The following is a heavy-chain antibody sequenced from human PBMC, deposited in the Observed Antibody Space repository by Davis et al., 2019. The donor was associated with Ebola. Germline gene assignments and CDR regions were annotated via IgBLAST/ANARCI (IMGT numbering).Heavy chain of an antibody. D-gene: IGHD2-15*01. CDR1: GGSFSGYY. J-gene: IGHJ5*02. CDR2: IYYSGST. Sequence: SETLSLTCAVYGGSFSGYYWSWIRQPPGKGLEWIGYIYYSGSTNYNPSLKSRVTISVDTSKNQFSLKLSSVTAADTAVYYCARGASVLVVVAARRWWFDPWGQGTLVTVSS. CDR3: ARGASVLVVVAARRWWFDP. V-gene: IGHV4-59*12.